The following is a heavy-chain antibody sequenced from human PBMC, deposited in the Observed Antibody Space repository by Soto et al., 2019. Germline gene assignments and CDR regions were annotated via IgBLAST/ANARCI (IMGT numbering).Heavy chain of an antibody. CDR3: ARGSGAAGTRTYYYYYGMDV. D-gene: IGHD6-19*01. V-gene: IGHV3-30-3*01. J-gene: IGHJ6*02. CDR1: GFTFSSYA. CDR2: ISYDGSNK. Sequence: GGSLRLSCAASGFTFSSYAMHWVRQAPGKGLEWVAVISYDGSNKYYADSVKGRFTISRDNSKNTLYLQMNSLRAEDTAVYYCARGSGAAGTRTYYYYYGMDVWGQGTTVTVSS.